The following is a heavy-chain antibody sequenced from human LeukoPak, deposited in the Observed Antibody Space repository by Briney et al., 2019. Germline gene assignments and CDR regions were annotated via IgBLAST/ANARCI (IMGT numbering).Heavy chain of an antibody. J-gene: IGHJ4*02. D-gene: IGHD1-26*01. CDR2: ISSDGSRV. CDR1: GFTFSDYW. CDR3: ARDGGSYLFDY. Sequence: GGSLRLSCAASGFTFSDYWMHWVRQAPGKGLVWVSRISSDGSRVTYADSVKGRFTISRDNAKNTLYLQMNSLRAEDTAVYYCARDGGSYLFDYWGQGTLVTVSS. V-gene: IGHV3-74*01.